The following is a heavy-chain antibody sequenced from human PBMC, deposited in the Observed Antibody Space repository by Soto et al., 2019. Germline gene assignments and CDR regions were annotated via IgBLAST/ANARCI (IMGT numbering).Heavy chain of an antibody. CDR3: AADLGWADITGTRNHVFDY. D-gene: IGHD1-7*01. CDR2: IVVGSGNT. Sequence: GASVKVSCKASGFTFTSSAMQWVRQARGQRLEWIGWIVVGSGNTNYAQKFQERVTITRDMSTSTAYMELSSLRSEDTAVYYCAADLGWADITGTRNHVFDYWGQGTLDTVSS. CDR1: GFTFTSSA. J-gene: IGHJ4*02. V-gene: IGHV1-58*02.